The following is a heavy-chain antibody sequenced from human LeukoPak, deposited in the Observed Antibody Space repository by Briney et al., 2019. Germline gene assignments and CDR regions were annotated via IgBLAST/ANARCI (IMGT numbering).Heavy chain of an antibody. CDR3: ATSSYYGSGSDN. CDR1: GFTFDDYA. J-gene: IGHJ4*02. V-gene: IGHV3-9*01. Sequence: GGSLRLSCAASGFTFDDYAMHWVRQAPGKGLEWVSGISWNSGSIGYADSVKGRFTISRDNAKNSLYLQMNSLRAEDTAVYYCATSSYYGSGSDNWGQGTLVTVSS. D-gene: IGHD3-10*01. CDR2: ISWNSGSI.